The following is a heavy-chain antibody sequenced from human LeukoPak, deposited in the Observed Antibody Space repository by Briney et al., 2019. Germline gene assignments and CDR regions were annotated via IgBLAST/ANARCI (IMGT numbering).Heavy chain of an antibody. CDR3: ANSVVVPAARTWDYGMDV. V-gene: IGHV3-23*01. Sequence: ASLRLSCAASGFTFSSYAMSWVRQAPGKGLEWVSAISGSGGSTYYADSVKGRFTISRDNSKNTLYLQMNSLRAEDTAVYYCANSVVVPAARTWDYGMDVWGQGTTVTVSS. CDR2: ISGSGGST. J-gene: IGHJ6*02. CDR1: GFTFSSYA. D-gene: IGHD2-2*01.